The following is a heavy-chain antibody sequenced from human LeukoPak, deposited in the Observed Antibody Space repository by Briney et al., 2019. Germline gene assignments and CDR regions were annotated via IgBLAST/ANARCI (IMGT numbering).Heavy chain of an antibody. CDR2: IYYSGSA. D-gene: IGHD3-16*01. CDR1: GGSISSSSYY. J-gene: IGHJ4*02. CDR3: ARGYDYVWGSPVDY. Sequence: SETLSLTCTVSGGSISSSSYYWGWIRQPPGKGLEWIGSIYYSGSAYYNPSLKSRVTISVDTSKNQFSLKLSSVTAADTAVYYCARGYDYVWGSPVDYWGQGTLVTVSS. V-gene: IGHV4-39*07.